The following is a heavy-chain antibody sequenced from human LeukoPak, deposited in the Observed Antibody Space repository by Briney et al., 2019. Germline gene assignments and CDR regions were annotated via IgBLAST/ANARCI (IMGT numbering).Heavy chain of an antibody. Sequence: GVSLRLSCAASGFTFDDYDMSWVRQAPGKGLEGVTNIKYEGSKTFYVDSERVVFTISRDNAKNSLYLHMHSVRDEDTAVYSCAREYISSWVKNYYYHFYRDVWGKGTTVTVSS. D-gene: IGHD6-6*01. CDR2: IKYEGSKT. J-gene: IGHJ6*03. CDR1: GFTFDDYD. CDR3: AREYISSWVKNYYYHFYRDV. V-gene: IGHV3-7*01.